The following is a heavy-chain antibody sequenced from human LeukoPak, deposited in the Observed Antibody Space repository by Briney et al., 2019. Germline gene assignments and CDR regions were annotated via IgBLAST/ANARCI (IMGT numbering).Heavy chain of an antibody. D-gene: IGHD4-23*01. CDR3: ARWRSASSSDWYLLDN. CDR2: IWYDGSNK. Sequence: GSLRLSCVASGFTFNSYGVHWVRQAPGKGLEWVALIWYDGSNKYFIDSVKGRFTISRDDSKNTVYLHMNSLTVEDTAVYYCARWRSASSSDWYLLDNWGQGTLVTVSS. V-gene: IGHV3-33*01. J-gene: IGHJ4*02. CDR1: GFTFNSYG.